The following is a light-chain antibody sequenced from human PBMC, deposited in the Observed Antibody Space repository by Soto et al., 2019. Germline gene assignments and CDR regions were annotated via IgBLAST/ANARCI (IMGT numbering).Light chain of an antibody. V-gene: IGLV1-40*01. CDR1: SSHIGAGYD. CDR3: QSYGRSLSGPV. Sequence: QPVLTQPPSVSGAPGQRVTISCTGSSSHIGAGYDVHWYQQLPGTAPKLLIYGNSNRPSGVPDRFSGSKSGTSASLAITGLQAEDEADYCCQSYGRSLSGPVFGGGTKLSVL. CDR2: GNS. J-gene: IGLJ2*01.